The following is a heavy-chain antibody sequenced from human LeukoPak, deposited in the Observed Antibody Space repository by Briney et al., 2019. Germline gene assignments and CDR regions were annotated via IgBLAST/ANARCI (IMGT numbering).Heavy chain of an antibody. Sequence: PGRSLRLSCAASGFTFSSYAMHWVRQAPGKGLEWVAVISYDGSNKYYADSVKGRFTISRDNSKNTLYLQMNSLRSEDTAVYYCARPRRRYFDWPKGPGGSYFDYWGQGTLVTVSS. V-gene: IGHV3-30-3*01. CDR1: GFTFSSYA. J-gene: IGHJ4*02. CDR3: ARPRRRYFDWPKGPGGSYFDY. D-gene: IGHD3-9*01. CDR2: ISYDGSNK.